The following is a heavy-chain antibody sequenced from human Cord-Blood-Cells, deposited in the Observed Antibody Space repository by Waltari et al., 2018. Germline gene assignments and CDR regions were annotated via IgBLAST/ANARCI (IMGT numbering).Heavy chain of an antibody. Sequence: QVQLVQSGAEVKKPGASVKVSCKASGYTFTGYHMHWVRQAPGQGLEWMGWINPNSGGTNYAQKFQGWVTMTRDTSISTAYMELSRLRSDDTAVYYCARDYGNGSGSYYYGMDVWGQGTTVTVSS. V-gene: IGHV1-2*04. CDR2: INPNSGGT. CDR1: GYTFTGYH. J-gene: IGHJ6*02. CDR3: ARDYGNGSGSYYYGMDV. D-gene: IGHD3-10*01.